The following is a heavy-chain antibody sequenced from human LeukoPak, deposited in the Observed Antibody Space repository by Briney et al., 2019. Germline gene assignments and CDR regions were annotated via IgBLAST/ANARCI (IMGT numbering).Heavy chain of an antibody. Sequence: ASVKVSCKASGYTFTGYYIHWVRQAPGQGLEWMGWINPNSGGTNYAQKFQGRVTMTRDTSISTAYMELSRLRSDDTVVYYCARDQTYFYDSSGSDFDYWGQGTLVTVSS. V-gene: IGHV1-2*02. CDR1: GYTFTGYY. J-gene: IGHJ4*02. CDR3: ARDQTYFYDSSGSDFDY. CDR2: INPNSGGT. D-gene: IGHD3-22*01.